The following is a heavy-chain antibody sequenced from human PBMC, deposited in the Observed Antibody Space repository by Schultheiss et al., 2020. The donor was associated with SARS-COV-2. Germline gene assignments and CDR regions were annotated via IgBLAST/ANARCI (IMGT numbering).Heavy chain of an antibody. Sequence: GGSLRLSCAASGFKFSDYSMNWVRQAPGKGLEWVSYISNSSRTVYYADSVKGRFTITRDNAKNSLSLQMNSLGADDSAVYYCARDGGDYSSSWYIDKWGQGTLVTVTS. CDR2: ISNSSRTV. D-gene: IGHD6-13*01. V-gene: IGHV3-48*01. J-gene: IGHJ4*02. CDR3: ARDGGDYSSSWYIDK. CDR1: GFKFSDYS.